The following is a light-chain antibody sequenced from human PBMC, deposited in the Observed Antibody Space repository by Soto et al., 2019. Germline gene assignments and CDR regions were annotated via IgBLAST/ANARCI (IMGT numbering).Light chain of an antibody. CDR1: ESVSSS. CDR3: QQYGSSPS. CDR2: NSS. Sequence: ETLLTQSPATLSLSPGERATLSCRASESVSSSLAWYQHKPGQAPRLLNDNSSNRATGTPGRFGGSASRTDFTPISSRLAPEDLAEYCCQQYGSSPSFGQGTKVDI. J-gene: IGKJ1*01. V-gene: IGKV3-11*01.